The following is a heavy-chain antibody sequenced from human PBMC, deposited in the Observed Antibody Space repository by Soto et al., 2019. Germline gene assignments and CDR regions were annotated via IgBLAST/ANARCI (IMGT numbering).Heavy chain of an antibody. Sequence: GSLRLSCAASGFTFSSYGMHWVRQAPGKGLEWVAVIWYDGSNKYYADSVKGRFTISRDNSKNTLYLQMNSLRAEDTAVYYCARESGYDSFHYGMDVWGQGTTVTVSS. J-gene: IGHJ6*02. CDR1: GFTFSSYG. V-gene: IGHV3-33*01. D-gene: IGHD5-12*01. CDR3: ARESGYDSFHYGMDV. CDR2: IWYDGSNK.